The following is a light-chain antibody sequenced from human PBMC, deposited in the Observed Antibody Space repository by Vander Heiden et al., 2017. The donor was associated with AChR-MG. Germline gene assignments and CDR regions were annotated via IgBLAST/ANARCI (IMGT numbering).Light chain of an antibody. CDR2: ETS. CDR1: LSVNNF. V-gene: IGKV3-11*01. CDR3: QQRRNWPLIS. J-gene: IGKJ5*01. Sequence: EIVLTQSPATLSLSPGERATPSCRASLSVNNFLAWYQQKPGQAPRLVIYETSSRATGIPTRFSGSGSGTEFNLTISSLEPEDFAIYYCQQRRNWPLISFGQGTRLEIK.